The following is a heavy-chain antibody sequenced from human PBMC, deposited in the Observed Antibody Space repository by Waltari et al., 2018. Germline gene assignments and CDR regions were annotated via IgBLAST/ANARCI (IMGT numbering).Heavy chain of an antibody. CDR3: ARGGHVDWLPPDY. CDR1: GFRFSSFW. V-gene: IGHV3-74*01. D-gene: IGHD3-9*01. Sequence: EVQLVESGGDLVQPGGSLRLSCAASGFRFSSFWMHWGRQAPGKGPVWVSRIHTDGSGTRYADSVEGRFTISRDNTKNTLYLQMNSLRVEDTAVYYCARGGHVDWLPPDYWGQGTLVTVSS. CDR2: IHTDGSGT. J-gene: IGHJ4*02.